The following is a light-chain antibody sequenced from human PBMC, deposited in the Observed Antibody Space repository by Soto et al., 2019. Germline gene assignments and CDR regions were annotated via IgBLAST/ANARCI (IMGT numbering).Light chain of an antibody. Sequence: DIQMTQSPSTLSASVGDGVTITCRASQNISVWLAWYQQRPGKAPKFLIYDASNLETGVSSRFSGSGSGTEFTLTIRSLQPDDFATYYCQKCDYLPIFGPGTTVDFK. CDR3: QKCDYLPI. CDR2: DAS. CDR1: QNISVW. V-gene: IGKV1-5*01. J-gene: IGKJ3*01.